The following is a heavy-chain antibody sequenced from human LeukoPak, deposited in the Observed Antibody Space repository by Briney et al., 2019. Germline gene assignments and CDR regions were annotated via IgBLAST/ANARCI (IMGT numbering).Heavy chain of an antibody. J-gene: IGHJ4*02. CDR2: IYYSGST. V-gene: IGHV4-39*01. CDR3: AMPYGSGSYYY. D-gene: IGHD3-10*01. CDR1: GGSISSSSYY. Sequence: SETLSLTCTVSGGSISSSSYYWGWIRQPPGKGLEWIGSIYYSGSTYYNPSLKSRVTISVDTSKNQFSLKLSSVTAADTPVYYCAMPYGSGSYYYWGQGTLVTVSS.